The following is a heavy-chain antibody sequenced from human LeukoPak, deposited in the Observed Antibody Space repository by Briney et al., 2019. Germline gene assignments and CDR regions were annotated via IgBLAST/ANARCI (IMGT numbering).Heavy chain of an antibody. V-gene: IGHV4-38-2*02. CDR2: IYYSGST. CDR3: ARDLTYYYDSSGYSEYFQH. Sequence: SETLSLTCTVSGYSISSGYYWGWIRQPPGKGLEWIGSIYYSGSTYYNPSLKSRVTISVDTSKNQFSLKLSSVTAADTAVYYCARDLTYYYDSSGYSEYFQHWGQGTLVTVSS. D-gene: IGHD3-22*01. J-gene: IGHJ1*01. CDR1: GYSISSGYY.